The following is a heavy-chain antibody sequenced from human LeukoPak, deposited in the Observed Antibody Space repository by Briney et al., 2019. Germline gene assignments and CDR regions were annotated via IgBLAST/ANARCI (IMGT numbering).Heavy chain of an antibody. J-gene: IGHJ4*01. Sequence: GGSLRLSCAASGFTFSSYYMNWVRQAPGEGLEWVSYISSSTSIIYYADSVKGRFTISRDNAKNSLYLQMSSLRAEDTAVYYGARDDSSGYFFDYWGQGTLLTVSS. V-gene: IGHV3-48*04. CDR2: ISSSTSII. CDR1: GFTFSSYY. D-gene: IGHD3-22*01. CDR3: ARDDSSGYFFDY.